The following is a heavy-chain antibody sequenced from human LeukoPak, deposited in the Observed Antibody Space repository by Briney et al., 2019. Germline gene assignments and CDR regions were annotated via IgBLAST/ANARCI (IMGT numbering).Heavy chain of an antibody. J-gene: IGHJ4*02. CDR2: IRSKAYGGTT. V-gene: IGHV3-49*04. D-gene: IGHD2-21*02. Sequence: GGSLRLSCTASGFTFGDYAMSWVRQAPGKGLEWGGFIRSKAYGGTTEYAASVKGRFTISRDDSKSIVYLQMDSLKTEDTAVYYCTRVFCGGDCSYTHRYYFHYWGQGTLVTVSS. CDR1: GFTFGDYA. CDR3: TRVFCGGDCSYTHRYYFHY.